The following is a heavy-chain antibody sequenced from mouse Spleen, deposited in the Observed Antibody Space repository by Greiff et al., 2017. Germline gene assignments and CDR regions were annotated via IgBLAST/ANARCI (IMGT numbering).Heavy chain of an antibody. CDR3: ARYGPTGGAMDY. Sequence: QLQQSGPELVKPGASVKISCKASGYSFTGYYMNWVKQSPEKSLEWIGEINPSTGGTTYNQKFKAKATLTVDKSSSTAYMQLKSLTSEVSAVYYCARYGPTGGAMDYWGQGTSVTVSS. J-gene: IGHJ4*01. V-gene: IGHV1-42*01. CDR2: INPSTGGT. CDR1: GYSFTGYY. D-gene: IGHD1-1*02.